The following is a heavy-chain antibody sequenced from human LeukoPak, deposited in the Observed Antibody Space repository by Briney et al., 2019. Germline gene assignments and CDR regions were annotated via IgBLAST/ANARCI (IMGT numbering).Heavy chain of an antibody. D-gene: IGHD3-22*01. J-gene: IGHJ4*02. CDR2: IHYSGTT. Sequence: PSETLSLTCTVSGGSISSNNYYWAWIRQPPGKGLEWIGNIHYSGTTYYNPSLKSRVTISVDTSKNQFSLRLGSVTAADTAVYYCARARQNPSGYHPSYFDYWGQGTLVTVSS. CDR1: GGSISSNNYY. V-gene: IGHV4-39*01. CDR3: ARARQNPSGYHPSYFDY.